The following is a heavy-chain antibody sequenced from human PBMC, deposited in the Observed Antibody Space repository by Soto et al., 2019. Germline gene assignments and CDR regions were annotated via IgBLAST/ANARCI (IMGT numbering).Heavy chain of an antibody. V-gene: IGHV5-51*01. CDR3: ARSDCSSTSCHEYYYYGMDV. D-gene: IGHD2-2*01. J-gene: IGHJ6*02. CDR1: GYSFTSYW. Sequence: PGESLKISCKRSGYSFTSYWIGWVRQMPGKGLEWMGIIYPGDSDTRYSPSFQGQVTISADKSISTAYLQWSSLKASDTAMYYCARSDCSSTSCHEYYYYGMDVWGQGTTVTVSS. CDR2: IYPGDSDT.